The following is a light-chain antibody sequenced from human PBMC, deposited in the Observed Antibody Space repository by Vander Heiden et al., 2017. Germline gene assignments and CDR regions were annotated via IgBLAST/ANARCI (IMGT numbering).Light chain of an antibody. CDR3: QVWDSYTDHVV. Sequence: SYVLTPAPSVSVAQGQTARITCGGNNIGSKTVHWYQQKTRQAPVLVVYDDSDRPSGIPDRFSGSNSKTTATLTISRVEDGDEADYYCQVWDSYTDHVVFGGGTRLTVL. CDR2: DDS. CDR1: NIGSKT. J-gene: IGLJ3*02. V-gene: IGLV3-21*02.